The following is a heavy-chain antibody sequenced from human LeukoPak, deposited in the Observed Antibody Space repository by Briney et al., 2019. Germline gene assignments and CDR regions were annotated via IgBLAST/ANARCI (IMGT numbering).Heavy chain of an antibody. V-gene: IGHV3-30*04. CDR3: ASDKIVGATKFDY. J-gene: IGHJ4*02. CDR1: GFTFSSYA. CDR2: ISYDGSNK. D-gene: IGHD1-26*01. Sequence: GGSLRLSCAASGFTFSSYAMHWVRQAPDKGLEWVAVISYDGSNKYYADSVKGRFTISRDNSKNTLYLQMNSLRAEDTAVYYCASDKIVGATKFDYWGQGTLVTVSS.